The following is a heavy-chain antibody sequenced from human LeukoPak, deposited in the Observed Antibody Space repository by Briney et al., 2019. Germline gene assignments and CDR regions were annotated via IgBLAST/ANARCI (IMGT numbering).Heavy chain of an antibody. V-gene: IGHV3-15*01. Sequence: PGGSLRLSCAASGFTFSSYSMNWVRQAPGKGLEWVGRILTRADGGTTDYAAPVKGRFTISRDDSKSTVYLQMNGLKTEDTAVYYCTTVMNWLLIYDYWGQGTLVAVSS. CDR1: GFTFSSYS. CDR2: ILTRADGGTT. J-gene: IGHJ4*02. D-gene: IGHD3-22*01. CDR3: TTVMNWLLIYDY.